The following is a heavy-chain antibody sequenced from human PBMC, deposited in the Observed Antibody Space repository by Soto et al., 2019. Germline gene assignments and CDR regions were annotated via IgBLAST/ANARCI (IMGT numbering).Heavy chain of an antibody. CDR2: IIPILGIA. D-gene: IGHD2-2*01. CDR3: ARTNTSPYYYYYYGMDV. V-gene: IGHV1-69*02. J-gene: IGHJ6*02. Sequence: QVQLVQSGAEVKKPGSSVKVSCKASGGTFSSYTISWVRQAPGQGLEWMGRIIPILGIANYAQKFQGRVTITADKSTSTAYMKLSSLRSEDTAGYYCARTNTSPYYYYYYGMDVWGQGTTVTVSS. CDR1: GGTFSSYT.